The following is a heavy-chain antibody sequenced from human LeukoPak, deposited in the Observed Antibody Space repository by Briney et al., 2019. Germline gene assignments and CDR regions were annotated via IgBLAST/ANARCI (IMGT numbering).Heavy chain of an antibody. CDR2: INNDGSTT. V-gene: IGHV3-74*01. CDR1: GFTFSNYW. Sequence: GGSLRPSCAASGFTFSNYWMNWVRQAPGKGLVWVSRINNDGSTTTYADSVKGRFTISRDDAKNTLYLQMNSLRAEDTAVYYCTRELTTSPLFDYWGPGTLVTVSS. CDR3: TRELTTSPLFDY. D-gene: IGHD1-14*01. J-gene: IGHJ4*02.